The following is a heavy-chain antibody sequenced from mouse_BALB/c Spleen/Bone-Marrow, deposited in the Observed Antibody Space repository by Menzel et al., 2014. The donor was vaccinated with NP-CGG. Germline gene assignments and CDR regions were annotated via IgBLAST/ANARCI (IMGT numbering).Heavy chain of an antibody. D-gene: IGHD2-3*01. Sequence: EVHVVESGGGLVKPGGALNLSCAASGFTFNNYAMSWVRQTPERRLEWVAAISSGGGYIYYPDSVKGQFTISRDNAKNTLYLQMSSLRSEDTAMYYCARQESIYDGYYGGFAYWGQGTLVTVSA. J-gene: IGHJ3*01. V-gene: IGHV5-9-3*01. CDR1: GFTFNNYA. CDR3: ARQESIYDGYYGGFAY. CDR2: ISSGGGYI.